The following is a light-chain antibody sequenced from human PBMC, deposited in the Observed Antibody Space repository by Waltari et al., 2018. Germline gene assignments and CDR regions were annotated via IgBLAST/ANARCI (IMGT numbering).Light chain of an antibody. Sequence: QSALTQPASVSGSPGQSITISCTETSNDVGGYTYVSWYQQHPGKAPKLMIYDVSNRPSGVSNRFSGSKSGNTASLTISGLQAEDEADYYCSSYTSSLTLVFGGGTKLTVL. CDR1: SNDVGGYTY. V-gene: IGLV2-14*03. CDR2: DVS. J-gene: IGLJ3*02. CDR3: SSYTSSLTLV.